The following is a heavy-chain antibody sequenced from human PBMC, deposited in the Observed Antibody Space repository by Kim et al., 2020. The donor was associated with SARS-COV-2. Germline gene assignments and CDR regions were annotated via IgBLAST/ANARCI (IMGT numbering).Heavy chain of an antibody. D-gene: IGHD3-22*01. CDR3: ARDHYYDSPPDY. CDR2: IYYSGST. Sequence: SETLSLTCTVSGGSISSSSYYWGWIRQPPGKGLEWIGSIYYSGSTYYNPSLKSRVTISVDTSKNQFSLKLSSVTAADTAVYYCARDHYYDSPPDYWGQGTLVTVSS. CDR1: GGSISSSSYY. V-gene: IGHV4-39*07. J-gene: IGHJ4*02.